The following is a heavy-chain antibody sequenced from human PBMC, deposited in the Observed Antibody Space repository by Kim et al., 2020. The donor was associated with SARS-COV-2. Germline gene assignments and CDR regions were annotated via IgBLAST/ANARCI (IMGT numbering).Heavy chain of an antibody. Sequence: GGSLRLSCAATGFTFSRYDMHWVRQATGKGLEWVSGIGTGGETYYAVAVKGRFIISRENAKKSLYLQMDSQRDGDTAASHCARGGQRSDWYNNRHVDY. CDR3: ARGGQRSDWYNNRHVDY. D-gene: IGHD6-19*01. J-gene: IGHJ4*01. CDR2: IGTGGET. V-gene: IGHV3-13*01. CDR1: GFTFSRYD.